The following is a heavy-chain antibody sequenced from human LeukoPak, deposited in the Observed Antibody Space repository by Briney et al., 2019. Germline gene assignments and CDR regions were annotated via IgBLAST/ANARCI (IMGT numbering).Heavy chain of an antibody. CDR2: INHSGST. V-gene: IGHV4-39*07. CDR3: ARRRILTGYYWY. CDR1: GGSMSSNTYY. Sequence: PSETLSLTCTVSGGSMSSNTYYWSWIRQPPGKGLEWIGEINHSGSTNYNPSLKSRVTISVDTSKNQFSLKLSSVTAADTAVYYCARRRILTGYYWYWGQGTLVTVSS. J-gene: IGHJ4*02. D-gene: IGHD3-9*01.